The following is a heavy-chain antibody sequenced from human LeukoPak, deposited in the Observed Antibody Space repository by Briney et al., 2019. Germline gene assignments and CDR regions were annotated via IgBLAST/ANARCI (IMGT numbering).Heavy chain of an antibody. CDR1: GYSFTSYG. V-gene: IGHV1-18*01. Sequence: TSVKVSFKASGYSFTSYGISWVRQAPGQGLEWMGWISTYNGNTNYAQRLQGRVTMTTDTSTSTAYMELRSLRSDDTAVYYCAKTGPNGIFDYWGQGTLVTVSS. CDR3: AKTGPNGIFDY. J-gene: IGHJ4*02. D-gene: IGHD1-14*01. CDR2: ISTYNGNT.